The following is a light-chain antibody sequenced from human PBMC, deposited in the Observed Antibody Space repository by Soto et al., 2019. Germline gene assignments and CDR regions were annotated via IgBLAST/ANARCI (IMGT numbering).Light chain of an antibody. CDR3: QQYNVSPLT. CDR2: GAS. CDR1: QSVGSN. V-gene: IGKV3-15*01. J-gene: IGKJ4*01. Sequence: EILMTQYAATLSVSPGERATLSCGPSQSVGSNLAWYQKKNGQAPRLLIYGASTRATGIPARLSGSGYGTDLTITISSLQHEDFEVYYCQQYNVSPLTFGGGTQVDIK.